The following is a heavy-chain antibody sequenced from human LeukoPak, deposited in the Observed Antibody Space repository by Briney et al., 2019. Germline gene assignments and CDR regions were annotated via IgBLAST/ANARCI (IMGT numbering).Heavy chain of an antibody. Sequence: GGSLRLSCAASGFTFSSYTMSWVRQAPGKGLEWVSTITTSDGNTYYADSVKGRFTVPRDNSKNTLYLQMNSLRAEGTAVYYCAKDGGLWVSAHWGDSWGRGTLVTVSS. CDR2: ITTSDGNT. V-gene: IGHV3-23*01. CDR3: AKDGGLWVSAHWGDS. J-gene: IGHJ4*02. D-gene: IGHD7-27*01. CDR1: GFTFSSYT.